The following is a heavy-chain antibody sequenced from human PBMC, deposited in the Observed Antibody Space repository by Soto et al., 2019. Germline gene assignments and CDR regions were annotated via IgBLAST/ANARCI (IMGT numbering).Heavy chain of an antibody. CDR1: GGSFSGYY. Sequence: SETLSLTCAVYGGSFSGYYWSWIRQPPGKGLEWIGEINHSGSTNYNPSLKSRVTISVDTSKNQFSLKLSSVTAADTAVYYCARGRGRAARLPYWGQGTLVTVSS. CDR2: INHSGST. CDR3: ARGRGRAARLPY. J-gene: IGHJ4*02. D-gene: IGHD6-6*01. V-gene: IGHV4-34*01.